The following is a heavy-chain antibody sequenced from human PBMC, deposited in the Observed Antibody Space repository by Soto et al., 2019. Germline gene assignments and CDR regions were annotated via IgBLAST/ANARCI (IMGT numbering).Heavy chain of an antibody. J-gene: IGHJ4*02. CDR1: GFTFRSYV. Sequence: QVQLVESGGGVVQPGTSLRLSCVGSGFTFRSYVIHWVRQAPGKGLEWVALTSYDGSNNFYGDSVKGRFTISRDNSSNTVELQMDSLILEEPALYYCSGGGTTGGLDVWGQGTLVSVS. CDR2: TSYDGSNN. D-gene: IGHD3-16*01. V-gene: IGHV3-33*05. CDR3: SGGGTTGGLDV.